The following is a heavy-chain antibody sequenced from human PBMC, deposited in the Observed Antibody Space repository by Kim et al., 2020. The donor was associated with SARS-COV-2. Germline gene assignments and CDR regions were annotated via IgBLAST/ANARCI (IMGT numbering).Heavy chain of an antibody. CDR3: ARGGRRDGYNSY. Sequence: NYNPSPKSRVTISVDTSRNQFSLKLSSVTAADTAVYYCARGGRRDGYNSYWGQGTLVTVSS. D-gene: IGHD5-12*01. V-gene: IGHV4-59*09. J-gene: IGHJ4*02.